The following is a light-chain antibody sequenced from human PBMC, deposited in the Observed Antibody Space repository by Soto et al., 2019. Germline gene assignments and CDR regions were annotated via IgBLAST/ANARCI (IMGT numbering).Light chain of an antibody. CDR3: SSYASNNNYV. CDR1: SSDVGAYNY. Sequence: QSALTQPPSASGSPGQSVTISCTGTSSDVGAYNYVSWYQQHPGKAPQLMIYEVSKRPAGVPDRFSGSTSGNTASLTVSGLQAEDEADYYCSSYASNNNYVFGTGTKLTVL. V-gene: IGLV2-8*01. J-gene: IGLJ1*01. CDR2: EVS.